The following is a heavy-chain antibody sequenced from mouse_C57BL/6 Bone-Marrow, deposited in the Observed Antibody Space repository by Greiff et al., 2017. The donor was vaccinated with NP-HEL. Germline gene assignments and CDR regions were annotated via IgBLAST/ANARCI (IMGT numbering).Heavy chain of an antibody. CDR1: GYTFTSYW. V-gene: IGHV1-64*01. Sequence: VQLQQSGAELVKPGASVKLSCKASGYTFTSYWMHWVKQRPGQGLEWIGMIHPNSGSTNYNEKFKSKAKLTVDKSSSTAYMQLSSLKSEDTAVYYCARDYYGNSNDYWGQGTPLTVSS. D-gene: IGHD1-1*01. J-gene: IGHJ2*01. CDR3: ARDYYGNSNDY. CDR2: IHPNSGST.